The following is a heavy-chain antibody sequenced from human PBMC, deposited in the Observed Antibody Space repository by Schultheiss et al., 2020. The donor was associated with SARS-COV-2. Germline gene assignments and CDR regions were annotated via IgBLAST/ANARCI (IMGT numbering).Heavy chain of an antibody. CDR1: GGSISSGDYY. D-gene: IGHD2-15*01. CDR3: ASRYCSGGSCGSFDP. J-gene: IGHJ5*02. Sequence: SETLSLTCTVSGGSISSGDYYWSWIRQPPGKGLEWIGYIYYSGSTYYNPSLKSRVTISVDTSKNQFSLKLSSVTAADTAVYYCASRYCSGGSCGSFDPWGQGTLVTVSS. V-gene: IGHV4-30-4*01. CDR2: IYYSGST.